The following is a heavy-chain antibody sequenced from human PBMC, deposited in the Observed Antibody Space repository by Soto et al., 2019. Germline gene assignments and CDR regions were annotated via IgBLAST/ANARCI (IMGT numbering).Heavy chain of an antibody. Sequence: QAQLVQSGPEVRKPGASVRVSCTASGYTFTSYGISWVRQAPGQGLEWMGWISGYHGDTEFAQTLQGRLTMTTDTSTSTAYMDLRSLRVDDTAVYYCARCSSTHCYYGMEVWGQGTTFTVS. CDR3: ARCSSTHCYYGMEV. CDR1: GYTFTSYG. J-gene: IGHJ6*02. V-gene: IGHV1-18*04. D-gene: IGHD2-2*01. CDR2: ISGYHGDT.